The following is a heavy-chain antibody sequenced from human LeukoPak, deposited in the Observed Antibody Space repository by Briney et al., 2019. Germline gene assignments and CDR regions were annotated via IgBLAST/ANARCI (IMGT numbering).Heavy chain of an antibody. CDR2: IKWNGGST. CDR1: GFTFYDYG. J-gene: IGHJ4*02. D-gene: IGHD3-10*01. V-gene: IGHV3-20*01. CDR3: ARKGFGELLFDY. Sequence: GGSPRVSCAAPGFTFYDYGMSWGRPAPGERLEWASCIKWNGGSTGYADSVYGRVTLSRDNDKNSLYLQMNSLRAEDTALYHCARKGFGELLFDYWGQGTLVTVSS.